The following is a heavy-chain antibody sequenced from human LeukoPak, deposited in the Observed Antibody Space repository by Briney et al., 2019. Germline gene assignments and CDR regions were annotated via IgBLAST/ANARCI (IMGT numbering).Heavy chain of an antibody. CDR2: ISSSSSYI. V-gene: IGHV3-21*01. J-gene: IGHJ4*02. D-gene: IGHD1-7*01. Sequence: GGSLRLSCAASGFTFSSYSMNWVRQAPGKGLEWVSSISSSSSYIYYADSVKGRFTISRDNTKNTLYLQMNSLGPEDTAVYYCAREDDWNYEDYWGQGTLVTVSS. CDR1: GFTFSSYS. CDR3: AREDDWNYEDY.